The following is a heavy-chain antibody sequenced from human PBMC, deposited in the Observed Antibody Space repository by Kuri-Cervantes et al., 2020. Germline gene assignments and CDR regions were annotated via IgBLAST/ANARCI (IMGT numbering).Heavy chain of an antibody. J-gene: IGHJ4*02. CDR3: ARGEGIAAPPGQFDY. CDR1: GFTFDDYA. CDR2: ISWDGGST. D-gene: IGHD6-6*01. Sequence: GESLKISCAASGFTFDDYAMHWVRQAPGKGLEWVSLISWDGGSTYYADSVKGRFTISRDNSKNTLYLQMGSLRAEDMAVYYCARGEGIAAPPGQFDYWGQGTLVTVSS. V-gene: IGHV3-43D*04.